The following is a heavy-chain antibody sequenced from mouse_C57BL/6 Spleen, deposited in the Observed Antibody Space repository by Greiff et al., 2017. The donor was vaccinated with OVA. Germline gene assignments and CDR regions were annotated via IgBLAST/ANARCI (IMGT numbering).Heavy chain of an antibody. CDR2: IDPSDSYT. CDR3: ARRDYGYDLYAMDY. V-gene: IGHV1-59*01. CDR1: GYTFTSYW. Sequence: VQLQQPGAELVRPGTSVKLSCKASGYTFTSYWMHWVKQRPGQGLEWIGVIDPSDSYTNYNQKFKGKATLTVDTSSSTAYMQLSSLTSEDSAVYYCARRDYGYDLYAMDYWGQGTSVTVSS. D-gene: IGHD2-2*01. J-gene: IGHJ4*01.